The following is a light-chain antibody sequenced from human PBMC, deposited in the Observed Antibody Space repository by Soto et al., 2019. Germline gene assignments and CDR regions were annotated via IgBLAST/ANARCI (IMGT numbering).Light chain of an antibody. J-gene: IGKJ5*01. CDR3: QQYNSYPIT. CDR2: GAS. CDR1: QSVSSN. V-gene: IGKV3D-15*01. Sequence: EIVLTQSPGTLSLSPGERATLSCRASQSVSSNLAWYHQKPGQAPRLLISGASSRATGIPDRFSGSGSGTEFTLTISSLQPDDFATYYCQQYNSYPITFGQGTRLEIK.